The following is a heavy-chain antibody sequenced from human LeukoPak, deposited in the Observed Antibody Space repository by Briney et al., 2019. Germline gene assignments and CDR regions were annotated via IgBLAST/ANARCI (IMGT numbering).Heavy chain of an antibody. CDR2: IGTAGDT. J-gene: IGHJ6*02. CDR1: GFTFSSYD. D-gene: IGHD6-6*01. CDR3: ARSSSSWLVYYGMDV. V-gene: IGHV3-13*01. Sequence: QPGGSLRLSCAASGFTFSSYDMHWVRQATGKGLEWVSAIGTAGDTYYPGSVKGRFTISRENAKNSLYLQMNSLRAGDTAVYYCARSSSSWLVYYGMDVWGQGTTVTVSS.